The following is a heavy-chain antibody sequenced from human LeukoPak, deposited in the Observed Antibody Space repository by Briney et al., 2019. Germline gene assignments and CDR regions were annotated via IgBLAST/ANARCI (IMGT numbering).Heavy chain of an antibody. CDR2: IYSGGDT. Sequence: GGSLRLSCAASGFTVSSNYMSWVRQAPGKGLEWVSVIYSGGDTYYADSVKGRFTISRDNSKNTLYLQMNSLRAEDAAVYYCAKPSSRNAFDIWGQGTMVTVSS. CDR1: GFTVSSNY. J-gene: IGHJ3*02. V-gene: IGHV3-53*01. D-gene: IGHD6-13*01. CDR3: AKPSSRNAFDI.